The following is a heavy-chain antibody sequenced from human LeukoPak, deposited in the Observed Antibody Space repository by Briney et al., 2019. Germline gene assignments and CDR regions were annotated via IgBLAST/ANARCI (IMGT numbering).Heavy chain of an antibody. CDR3: RTDRYGDYGDYIDY. V-gene: IGHV1-2*02. J-gene: IGHJ4*02. CDR1: GYTFTDHY. CDR2: INPNSGGT. Sequence: ASVKVSCKASGYTFTDHYMHWVRQAPGQGLEWMGWINPNSGGTIYAQKFQGRVTMTRDASISTAYMELSRLRSDDTAVYYCRTDRYGDYGDYIDYWGREPWSPSPQ. D-gene: IGHD4-17*01.